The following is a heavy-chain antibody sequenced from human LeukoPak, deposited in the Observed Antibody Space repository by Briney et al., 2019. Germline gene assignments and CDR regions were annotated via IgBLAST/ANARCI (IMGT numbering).Heavy chain of an antibody. CDR1: GFTFSNYG. V-gene: IGHV3-23*01. CDR3: AKGGYDYAEYVDY. D-gene: IGHD4-17*01. CDR2: ISFSGVKT. J-gene: IGHJ4*02. Sequence: GGSLRLSCVASGFTFSNYGMSWVCHAPRQGQEWVSRISFSGVKTYYADSVRGRFTISREKSKNTLYLQMKSLRAEDTAVYYCAKGGYDYAEYVDYWGQGTLVTVSS.